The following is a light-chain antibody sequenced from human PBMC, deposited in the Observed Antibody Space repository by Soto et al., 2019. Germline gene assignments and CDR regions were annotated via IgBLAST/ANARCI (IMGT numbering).Light chain of an antibody. J-gene: IGKJ4*01. Sequence: EVVMTQSPGTLSVSTGEGATLSCRASLSVDSNLAWYQQKPGQAPRLLMYGAATRPSGIPDRFSGSGSGTEFTLTISSLQSEDFAVYYCQQYDSWPLTFGGGTKVEIK. CDR2: GAA. CDR1: LSVDSN. CDR3: QQYDSWPLT. V-gene: IGKV3D-15*01.